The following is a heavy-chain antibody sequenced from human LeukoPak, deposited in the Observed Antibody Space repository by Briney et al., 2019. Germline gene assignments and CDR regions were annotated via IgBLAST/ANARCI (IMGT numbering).Heavy chain of an antibody. CDR2: IYPGNPET. Sequence: GESLKISCKGSGYSFTSHWIAWVRQMPGKGLEWMGIIYPGNPETRYSPSFQGQVTMSADKSIRTAYLQWSSLKAPDTAIYYCARGVVGASDYFYGMDVWGQGTTVTVSS. V-gene: IGHV5-51*01. CDR1: GYSFTSHW. CDR3: ARGVVGASDYFYGMDV. J-gene: IGHJ6*02. D-gene: IGHD1-26*01.